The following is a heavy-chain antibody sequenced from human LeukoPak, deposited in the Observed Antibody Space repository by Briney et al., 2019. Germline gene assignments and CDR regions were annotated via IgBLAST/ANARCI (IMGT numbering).Heavy chain of an antibody. CDR1: GFTVSSNY. V-gene: IGHV3-66*01. D-gene: IGHD3-22*01. Sequence: GGSLRLSCAASGFTVSSNYMSWVRQAPGKGLEWVSVIYSGGSTYYADSVKGRFTISRDNSKNTLYLQMNSLRAEDTAVYYCAKKGVVVTIRREKWGQGTLVTVSS. CDR3: AKKGVVVTIRREK. J-gene: IGHJ4*02. CDR2: IYSGGST.